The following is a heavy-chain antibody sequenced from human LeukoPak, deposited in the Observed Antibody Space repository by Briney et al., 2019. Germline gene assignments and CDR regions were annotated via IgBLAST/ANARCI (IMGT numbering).Heavy chain of an antibody. Sequence: PGGSLRLSCAASGFTFSSYGMHWVRQAPGKGLEWVAFIRYDGSNKYYADSVKGRFTISRDNSKNTLYLQMNSLRAEDTAVYYCAKGGNRYSGSPRPPGAFDIWGQGTMVTVSS. D-gene: IGHD1-26*01. CDR3: AKGGNRYSGSPRPPGAFDI. V-gene: IGHV3-30*02. J-gene: IGHJ3*02. CDR1: GFTFSSYG. CDR2: IRYDGSNK.